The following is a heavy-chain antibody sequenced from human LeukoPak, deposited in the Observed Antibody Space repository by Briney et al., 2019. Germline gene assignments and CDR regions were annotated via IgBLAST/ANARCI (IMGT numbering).Heavy chain of an antibody. V-gene: IGHV1-2*02. CDR2: IYPNSGGA. CDR1: GYTFTGYY. CDR3: ARDWDSSSWGALDY. D-gene: IGHD6-13*01. Sequence: ASVKVSCKASGYTFTGYYMHWVRQAPGQGLEWMGWIYPNSGGANYAQKFQGMVTMTRDTSISTAYMELSRLGSDDTAVYYCARDWDSSSWGALDYWGQGTLVTVSS. J-gene: IGHJ4*02.